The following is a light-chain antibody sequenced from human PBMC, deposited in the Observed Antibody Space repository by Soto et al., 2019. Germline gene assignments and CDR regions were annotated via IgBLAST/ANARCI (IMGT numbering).Light chain of an antibody. Sequence: QSALTQPASVSGSPGHSITISCTGTSSDIGAYNFVSWYQQHPGKAPKLMLYDVNIRSSGVSNRFSGSKSGNTASLTISGLQAEDEADYYCTSWTTSTTMIFGGGTKLTVL. CDR2: DVN. J-gene: IGLJ2*01. CDR3: TSWTTSTTMI. CDR1: SSDIGAYNF. V-gene: IGLV2-14*03.